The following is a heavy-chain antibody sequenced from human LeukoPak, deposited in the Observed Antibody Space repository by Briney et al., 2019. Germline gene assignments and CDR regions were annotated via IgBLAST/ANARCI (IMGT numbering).Heavy chain of an antibody. D-gene: IGHD2-2*01. CDR2: IYTSGST. V-gene: IGHV4-4*07. CDR3: ARGTRHGYCSSTSCHYYYYGMDV. CDR1: GGSISSYY. J-gene: IGHJ6*02. Sequence: PSETLSLTCTVSGGSISSYYWSWIRQPAGKGLEWIGRIYTSGSTNYNPSLKSRVTMSVDTSKNQFSLKLSSVTAADTAVYYCARGTRHGYCSSTSCHYYYYGMDVWGQGTTVTVSS.